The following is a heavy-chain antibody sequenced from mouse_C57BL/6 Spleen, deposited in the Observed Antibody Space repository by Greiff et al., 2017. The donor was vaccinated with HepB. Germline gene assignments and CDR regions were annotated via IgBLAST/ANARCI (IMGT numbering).Heavy chain of an antibody. CDR1: GYTFTSYT. CDR3: ARYSSDIYY. CDR2: INPSSGYT. D-gene: IGHD1-1*01. J-gene: IGHJ2*01. V-gene: IGHV1-4*01. Sequence: QVQLQQSGAELARPGASVKMSCKASGYTFTSYTMQWVTQRPGQGLEWIGYINPSSGYTKYNQKFKDKDTLTADKSSSTTYMQLSSLTSEDSAVYYCARYSSDIYYRGQGTTLTVSS.